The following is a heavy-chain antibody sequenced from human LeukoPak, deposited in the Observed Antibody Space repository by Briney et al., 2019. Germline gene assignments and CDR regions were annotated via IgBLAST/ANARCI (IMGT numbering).Heavy chain of an antibody. V-gene: IGHV1-2*04. J-gene: IGHJ4*02. Sequence: AAVKVSCKASGYTFTSCDINWVRLATGQGLEWMGWINPNSGGTNYAQKFQGWVTMTRDTSISTAYMELSRLRSDDTAVYYCARWGSAAGEDYWGQGTLVTVSS. CDR2: INPNSGGT. CDR3: ARWGSAAGEDY. CDR1: GYTFTSCD. D-gene: IGHD6-13*01.